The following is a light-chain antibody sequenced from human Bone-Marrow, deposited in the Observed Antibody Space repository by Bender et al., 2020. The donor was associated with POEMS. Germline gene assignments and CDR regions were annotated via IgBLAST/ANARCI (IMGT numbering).Light chain of an antibody. V-gene: IGLV1-47*01. CDR3: AAWVDSLNGWV. CDR1: SSNIGTNY. Sequence: QSVLTQPPSASETPGQRVTISCSGSSSNIGTNYVYWYQRVPGTAPKLLIYRNNQRPSGVPDRFSGSKSGTSASLAISGLQSEDEADYYCAAWVDSLNGWVFGGGTKLTVL. CDR2: RNN. J-gene: IGLJ3*02.